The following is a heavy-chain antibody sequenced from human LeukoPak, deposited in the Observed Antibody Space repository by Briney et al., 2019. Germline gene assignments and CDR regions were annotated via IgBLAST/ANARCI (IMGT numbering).Heavy chain of an antibody. CDR3: ATSTTGWYYLDY. J-gene: IGHJ4*02. Sequence: GGSLRLSCAASGFTVSDNYMTWVRQAPGKGLEWVSLIYRGGYTFYADSVKGRFTISRDNSKNTLYLQMNSLRVEDTAVYSCATSTTGWYYLDYWGQGTLVTVSS. D-gene: IGHD6-19*01. CDR2: IYRGGYT. CDR1: GFTVSDNY. V-gene: IGHV3-53*01.